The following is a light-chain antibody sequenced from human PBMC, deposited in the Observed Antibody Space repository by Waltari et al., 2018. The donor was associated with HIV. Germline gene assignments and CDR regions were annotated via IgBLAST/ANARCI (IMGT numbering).Light chain of an antibody. CDR3: QQYNNWPPWT. CDR2: DAS. J-gene: IGKJ1*01. V-gene: IGKV3-15*01. Sequence: VMPQSPATLSVSPGERVTLSCRASQSVSSNLAWYQQTPGQAPRLLIYDASTRASGVPARFSGSGSGTDFTLTITSLQSEDFAVYYCQQYNNWPPWTFGQGTRVQIK. CDR1: QSVSSN.